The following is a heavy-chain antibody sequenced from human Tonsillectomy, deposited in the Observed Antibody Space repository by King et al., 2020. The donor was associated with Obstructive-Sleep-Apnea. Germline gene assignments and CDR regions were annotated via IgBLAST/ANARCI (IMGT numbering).Heavy chain of an antibody. CDR3: ARDSSSSGWHAHLDY. V-gene: IGHV3-30*04. CDR1: GFTFSNYA. Sequence: QLVQSGGGVVQPGGSLRLSCAASGFTFSNYAMHWVRQAPGKGLEWVAVISYDGINKYHADSVKGRFTISRDNSKNTLYLQMNSLRAEDTAVYYCARDSSSSGWHAHLDYWGQGTLVTVST. J-gene: IGHJ4*02. CDR2: ISYDGINK. D-gene: IGHD6-25*01.